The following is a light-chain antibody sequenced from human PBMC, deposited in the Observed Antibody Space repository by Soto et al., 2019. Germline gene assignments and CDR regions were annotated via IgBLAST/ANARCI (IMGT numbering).Light chain of an antibody. V-gene: IGKV1-5*03. J-gene: IGKJ1*01. CDR3: QQYNSFIWT. CDR1: QTISSW. CDR2: KAS. Sequence: IPMTQSPSALSASVGDRVTILCRASQTISSWLAWYQQKGGKAPKLLISKASILDSGVPSRFSGSGSGTEFNLTISSLQPEDFATYYCQQYNSFIWTFGQGAKVDI.